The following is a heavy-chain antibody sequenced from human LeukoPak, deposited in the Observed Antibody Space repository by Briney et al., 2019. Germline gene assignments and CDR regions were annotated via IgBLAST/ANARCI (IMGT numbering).Heavy chain of an antibody. D-gene: IGHD2-2*01. V-gene: IGHV3-23*01. J-gene: IGHJ5*02. Sequence: PGGSLRLSCAASGFTFSSYAMSWVRQAPGKGLEWVSAISGCGGSTYYADSVKGRFTISRDNSKNTLYLQMNSLRAEDTAVYYCAKDKHCSSTSCRPYNWFDPWGQGTLVTVSS. CDR1: GFTFSSYA. CDR2: ISGCGGST. CDR3: AKDKHCSSTSCRPYNWFDP.